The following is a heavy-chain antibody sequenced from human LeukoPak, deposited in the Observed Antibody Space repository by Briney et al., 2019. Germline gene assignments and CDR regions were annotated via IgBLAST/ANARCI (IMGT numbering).Heavy chain of an antibody. CDR3: ARSEFGGVIVGDY. CDR1: GGSISSSSYY. Sequence: SETLSLTCTVSGGSISSSSYYWGWIRQPPGKGLEWIGSIYYSGSTYYNPSLKSRVTISLDTSKNQFSLKLSSVTAADTAVYYCARSEFGGVIVGDYWGQGTLVTVSS. CDR2: IYYSGST. V-gene: IGHV4-39*07. J-gene: IGHJ4*02. D-gene: IGHD3-16*02.